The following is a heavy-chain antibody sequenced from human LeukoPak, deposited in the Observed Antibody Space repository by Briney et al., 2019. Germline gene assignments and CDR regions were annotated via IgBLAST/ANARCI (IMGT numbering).Heavy chain of an antibody. CDR1: GFTLRGHW. V-gene: IGHV3-7*01. Sequence: GGSLRLSGAPFGFTLRGHWMSWVRQAPGKGLEWVANINQDGSQKYYVDSMKGRFTISRDNARNTLYLEMNSLRAQDTPVCICASGVDCGGNPYSCYYLDLWGKGTTVTVSS. CDR3: ASGVDCGGNPYSCYYLDL. CDR2: INQDGSQK. J-gene: IGHJ6*03. D-gene: IGHD2-21*02.